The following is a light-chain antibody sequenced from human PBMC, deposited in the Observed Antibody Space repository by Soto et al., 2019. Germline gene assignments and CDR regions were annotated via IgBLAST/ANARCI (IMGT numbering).Light chain of an antibody. Sequence: QSALTPPASVSGSPGQSITISCTGTSSDVGNYNLVSWYQQHPGKAPKLMIYEGTKRPSGVSNRFSGSKSGNTASLTISGLQAEDEADYYCCSYAGSSFYVFGTGTKVTVL. CDR2: EGT. CDR3: CSYAGSSFYV. J-gene: IGLJ1*01. V-gene: IGLV2-23*01. CDR1: SSDVGNYNL.